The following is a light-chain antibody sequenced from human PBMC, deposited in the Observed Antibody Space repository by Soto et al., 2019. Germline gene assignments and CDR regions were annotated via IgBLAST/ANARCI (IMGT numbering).Light chain of an antibody. CDR1: SSDVGDYNY. V-gene: IGLV2-14*01. J-gene: IGLJ1*01. CDR2: DVS. CDR3: SSYTSSSFLYV. Sequence: QSVLTQPASVSGSPGQSITISCTGTSSDVGDYNYVSWYQQHPGKAPKLMIYDVSNRPSGVSSRFSGSKSGNTASLTISGLQAEDEADYYCSSYTSSSFLYVFGTGTKVTVL.